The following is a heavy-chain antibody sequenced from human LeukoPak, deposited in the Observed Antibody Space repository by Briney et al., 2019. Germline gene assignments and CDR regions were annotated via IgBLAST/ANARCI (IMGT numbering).Heavy chain of an antibody. CDR1: GYTFTSYY. Sequence: ASVKVSCKASGYTFTSYYMHWVRQAPGQGLEWMGIINPSGGSTSYAQKFQGRVTMTRDTCTSTVYMELSSLRSEDTAVYYCARDPHLSNCGGDCYPEGYFDYWGQGTLVTVSS. J-gene: IGHJ4*02. V-gene: IGHV1-46*01. D-gene: IGHD2-21*02. CDR3: ARDPHLSNCGGDCYPEGYFDY. CDR2: INPSGGST.